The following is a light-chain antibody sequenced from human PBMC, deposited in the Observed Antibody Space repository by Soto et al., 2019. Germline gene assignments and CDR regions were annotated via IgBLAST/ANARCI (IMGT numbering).Light chain of an antibody. J-gene: IGKJ1*01. CDR2: AAS. CDR1: QSISSY. Sequence: DIQMTQSPSSLSASVGDRVTITCRASQSISSYLNWYQQKPGKAPKLMIYAASSLQSGVPSRFSGSGSGTDFTLTISSLQPEDVATYYCQQYSTYMWTFGQGTKVDIK. CDR3: QQYSTYMWT. V-gene: IGKV1-39*01.